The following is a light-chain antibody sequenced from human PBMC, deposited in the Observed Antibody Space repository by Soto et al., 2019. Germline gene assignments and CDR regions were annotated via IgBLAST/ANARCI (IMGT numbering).Light chain of an antibody. V-gene: IGKV3-20*01. CDR3: QLYESSPT. Sequence: ETVLTQSPGTLSLSAGEGATLSCRASQSVASGYLVWYQQKPGQTPTALIYGASTRAAGIPDRFSGSGSGTDFTLTISRLEPEDFAVYYCQLYESSPTFGQGTKVDIK. CDR2: GAS. J-gene: IGKJ1*01. CDR1: QSVASGY.